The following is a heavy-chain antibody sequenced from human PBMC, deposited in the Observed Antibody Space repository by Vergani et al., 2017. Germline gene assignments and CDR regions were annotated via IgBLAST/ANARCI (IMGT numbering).Heavy chain of an antibody. CDR1: GGSISSSSYY. CDR3: ARLKGAYYDFWSGQIGAVDI. Sequence: QLQLQESGPGLVKPSETLSLTCTVSGGSISSSSYYWGWIRQPPGKGLEWIGSIYYSGSTYYNPSLKSRVTISVDTSKNQFSLKLSSVTAADTAVYYCARLKGAYYDFWSGQIGAVDIWGQGTMVTVSS. J-gene: IGHJ3*02. D-gene: IGHD3-3*01. V-gene: IGHV4-39*01. CDR2: IYYSGST.